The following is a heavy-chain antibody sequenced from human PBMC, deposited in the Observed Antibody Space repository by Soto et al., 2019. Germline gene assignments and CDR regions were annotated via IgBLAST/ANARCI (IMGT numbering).Heavy chain of an antibody. V-gene: IGHV1-2*04. D-gene: IGHD6-13*01. J-gene: IGHJ3*02. Sequence: QVQLVQSGAEVKKPGASVKVSCKASGYTFTGYYMHWVRQAPGQGLEWMGWINPNSGGTNYAQKFQGWVTMTRDMSISTAYMELSRLRSDDTAVYYCARGFESSSWYSAFDIWGQGTMVTVSS. CDR2: INPNSGGT. CDR3: ARGFESSSWYSAFDI. CDR1: GYTFTGYY.